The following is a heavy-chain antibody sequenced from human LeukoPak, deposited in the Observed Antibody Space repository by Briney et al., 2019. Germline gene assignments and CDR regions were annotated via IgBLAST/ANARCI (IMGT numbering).Heavy chain of an antibody. V-gene: IGHV3-21*01. CDR3: ARGPPYGDDDY. CDR1: GFTFSSYS. J-gene: IGHJ4*02. D-gene: IGHD4-17*01. CDR2: ISSSSSYI. Sequence: PGGSLRLSCAASGFTFSSYSMNWVRQAPGKGLEWVSSISSSSSYIYYVDSVKGRFTISRDNAKNSLYLQMNSLRAEDTAVYYCARGPPYGDDDYWGQGTLVTVSS.